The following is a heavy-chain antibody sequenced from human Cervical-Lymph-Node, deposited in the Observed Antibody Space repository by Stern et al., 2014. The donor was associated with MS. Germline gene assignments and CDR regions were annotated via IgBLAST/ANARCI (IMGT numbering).Heavy chain of an antibody. D-gene: IGHD2/OR15-2a*01. J-gene: IGHJ2*01. CDR1: GGSVSSTNW. Sequence: QVQLQESGPGLVKPSGTLSLTCAVSGGSVSSTNWWSWVRQSPGKGLEWIGNISHSGASNYSPSLSSRVSISLDNSKNHLSLHLTSVTAADTAVYYCARERQQYCNSEGCSYWYFDLWGRGTLVTVSS. V-gene: IGHV4-4*02. CDR2: ISHSGAS. CDR3: ARERQQYCNSEGCSYWYFDL.